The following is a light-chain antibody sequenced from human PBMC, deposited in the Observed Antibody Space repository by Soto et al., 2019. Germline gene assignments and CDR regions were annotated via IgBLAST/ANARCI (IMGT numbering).Light chain of an antibody. CDR3: MQARQFPWA. V-gene: IGKV2-24*01. CDR1: ETLLHSDGNTY. CDR2: EVS. J-gene: IGKJ1*01. Sequence: DIVMTQTPLSLPVTLGQPASISCRSSETLLHSDGNTYLTWLQQRPGQPPRLLVYEVSKRFSGVPDRFSGSGAGTDFTLKISRVEAEDVGIYYCMQARQFPWAFGQGTKVEIK.